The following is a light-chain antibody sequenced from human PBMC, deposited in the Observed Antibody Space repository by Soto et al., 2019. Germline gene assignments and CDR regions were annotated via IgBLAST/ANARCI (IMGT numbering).Light chain of an antibody. Sequence: DIQMTQSPSSLSASVGDRVTITCRASQVISNFLAWYQQKPGKVPKLLIYAASTLQSGVPSRFSGSGSGTDFTLTITSLQPEDVASYYCQKYHSVPLTFGGGTKVEI. CDR2: AAS. V-gene: IGKV1-27*01. CDR3: QKYHSVPLT. J-gene: IGKJ4*01. CDR1: QVISNF.